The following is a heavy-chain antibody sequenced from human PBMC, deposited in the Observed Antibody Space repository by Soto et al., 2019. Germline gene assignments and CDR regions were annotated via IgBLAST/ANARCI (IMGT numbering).Heavy chain of an antibody. Sequence: QVQLQESGPGLVKPSETLSLTCTVSGGSVSSGSYYWSWIRQPPGKGLEWIGYIYYSGSTNYNPSLKSRVTISVDTSKNQFSLKLSSVTAADTAVYYCARDRADSSWRGYYYYYYGMDVWGQGTTVTVSS. D-gene: IGHD6-13*01. CDR3: ARDRADSSWRGYYYYYYGMDV. CDR2: IYYSGST. J-gene: IGHJ6*02. CDR1: GGSVSSGSYY. V-gene: IGHV4-61*01.